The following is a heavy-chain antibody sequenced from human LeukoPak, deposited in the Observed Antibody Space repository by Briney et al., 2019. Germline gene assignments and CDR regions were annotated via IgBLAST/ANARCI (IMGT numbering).Heavy chain of an antibody. Sequence: ASETLSLTCAVYGGSFSGYYWNWIRQPPGKGLEWVGEINHSGSTKYNPSLKSRVTISVDTSEKQFSLKLSSVTAADTAVYYCARTSAYSSDWPFGYWGQGTLVTVSS. CDR1: GGSFSGYY. D-gene: IGHD6-19*01. CDR3: ARTSAYSSDWPFGY. V-gene: IGHV4-34*01. J-gene: IGHJ4*02. CDR2: INHSGST.